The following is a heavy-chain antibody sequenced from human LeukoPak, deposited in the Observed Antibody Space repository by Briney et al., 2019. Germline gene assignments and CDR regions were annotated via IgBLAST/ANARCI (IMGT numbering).Heavy chain of an antibody. CDR3: ARGSYDILTGNRPYGMDV. Sequence: PSETLSLTCTVSGVSISSGGYYWSWIRQHPGKGLEWIGYIYYSGSTYYNPSLKSRVTISVDTSKNQFSLKLSSVTAADTAVYYCARGSYDILTGNRPYGMDVWGQGTTVTVSS. J-gene: IGHJ6*02. D-gene: IGHD3-9*01. V-gene: IGHV4-31*03. CDR1: GVSISSGGYY. CDR2: IYYSGST.